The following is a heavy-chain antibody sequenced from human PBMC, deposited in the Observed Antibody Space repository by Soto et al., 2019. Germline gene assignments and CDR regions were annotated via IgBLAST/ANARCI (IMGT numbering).Heavy chain of an antibody. J-gene: IGHJ3*02. Sequence: VSVKVSCKASGYSFTSYLMHWLRQAPGQGLEWMGIINPSGGSTSYAQKFQGRITMTRGASTSTAYMELSSLRSEDTAVYYCARVAVAGFWSGYYGAFDIWGQGTMVTVS. V-gene: IGHV1-46*01. CDR2: INPSGGST. CDR1: GYSFTSYL. CDR3: ARVAVAGFWSGYYGAFDI. D-gene: IGHD3-3*01.